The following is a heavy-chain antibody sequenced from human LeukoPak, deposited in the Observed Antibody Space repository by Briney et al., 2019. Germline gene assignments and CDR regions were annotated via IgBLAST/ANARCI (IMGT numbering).Heavy chain of an antibody. J-gene: IGHJ3*02. CDR3: ARAVWFGEPHDAFDI. CDR1: GFTFSSYW. D-gene: IGHD3-10*01. V-gene: IGHV3-74*01. Sequence: GGSLRLSCAASGFTFSSYWMHWVRQAPGKGLVWVSRINSDGSSTSYADSVKGRFTISRDNAKNSLYLQMNSLRAEDTAVYYCARAVWFGEPHDAFDIWGQGTMVTVSS. CDR2: INSDGSST.